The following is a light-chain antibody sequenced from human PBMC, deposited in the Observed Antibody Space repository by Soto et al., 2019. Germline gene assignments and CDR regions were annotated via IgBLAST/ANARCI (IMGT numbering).Light chain of an antibody. J-gene: IGLJ1*01. CDR3: SSYASSSTYV. V-gene: IGLV2-14*01. Sequence: QSALTQPASVSGSPGQSITISSTGTSSDVGAYNYVSWYQQHPGKAPKLMIYDVSNRPSGVSNRFSGSKSGNSASLTISGLQAEDEADYYCSSYASSSTYVFGTGTKLTVL. CDR1: SSDVGAYNY. CDR2: DVS.